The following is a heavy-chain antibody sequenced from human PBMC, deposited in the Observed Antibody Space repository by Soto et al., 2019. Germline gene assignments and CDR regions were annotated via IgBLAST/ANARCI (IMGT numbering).Heavy chain of an antibody. V-gene: IGHV4-59*01. D-gene: IGHD3-3*01. Sequence: PSEPLSLTCTVSGGSISSYYWSWIRQPPGKGLEWIGYIYYSGSTNYNPPLKSRVTISVDTSKNQFSLKLSSVTAADTAVYYCARGYYDFWSGSPLTWIYYYYYMDVWGKGTTVTVSS. J-gene: IGHJ6*03. CDR2: IYYSGST. CDR3: ARGYYDFWSGSPLTWIYYYYYMDV. CDR1: GGSISSYY.